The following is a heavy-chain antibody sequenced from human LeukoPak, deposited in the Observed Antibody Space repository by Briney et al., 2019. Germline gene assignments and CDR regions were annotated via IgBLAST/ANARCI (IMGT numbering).Heavy chain of an antibody. CDR2: ISSSSSYI. CDR1: GFTFSSYS. D-gene: IGHD6-6*01. Sequence: GGSLRLSCAASGFTFSSYSMNWVRQAPGKGLEWVSSISSSSSYIYYADSVKGRFTISRDNAKNSLYLQMNSLRAEDTAVYYCARDRGSSDAFDIWGQGAMVTVSS. CDR3: ARDRGSSDAFDI. V-gene: IGHV3-21*01. J-gene: IGHJ3*02.